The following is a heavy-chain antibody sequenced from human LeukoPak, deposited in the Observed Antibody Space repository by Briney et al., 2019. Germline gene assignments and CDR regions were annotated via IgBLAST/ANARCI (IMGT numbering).Heavy chain of an antibody. CDR1: GYTFTGYY. J-gene: IGHJ4*02. CDR2: INPNSGGT. V-gene: IGHV1-2*02. Sequence: ASVKVSCKASGYTFTGYYMHWVRQAPGQGLEWMGWINPNSGGTNYAQKFQGRVTMTRDTSISTAYMELSRLRSDDTAVYHCARDSASWYWDFDYWGQGTLVTVSS. CDR3: ARDSASWYWDFDY. D-gene: IGHD6-13*01.